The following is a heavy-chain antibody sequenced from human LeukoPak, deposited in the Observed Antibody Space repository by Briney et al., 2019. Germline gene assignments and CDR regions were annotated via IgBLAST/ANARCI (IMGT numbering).Heavy chain of an antibody. CDR2: IYYSGST. CDR1: GGSISSYY. CDR3: ARDSGTTGEVRFDP. J-gene: IGHJ5*02. D-gene: IGHD4-17*01. Sequence: SETLSLTCTVSGGSISSYYWSWIRQPPGKGLEWIGYIYYSGSTNYNPSLKSRVTISVDTSKNQFSLKLSSVTAADTAIYYCARDSGTTGEVRFDPWGQGILVTVSA. V-gene: IGHV4-59*01.